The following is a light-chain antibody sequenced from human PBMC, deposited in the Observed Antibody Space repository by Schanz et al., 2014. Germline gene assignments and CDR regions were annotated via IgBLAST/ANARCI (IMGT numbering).Light chain of an antibody. Sequence: QSALTQPASVSGSPGQSITISCTGTSSDVGGYNYVSWYQHHPGKAPKLMIYDVSNRPSGVSNRFSGSKSGNTASLTISGLQAEDEVDYYCSSYAGSINWVFGGGTKLTVL. CDR1: SSDVGGYNY. J-gene: IGLJ3*02. CDR3: SSYAGSINWV. CDR2: DVS. V-gene: IGLV2-14*03.